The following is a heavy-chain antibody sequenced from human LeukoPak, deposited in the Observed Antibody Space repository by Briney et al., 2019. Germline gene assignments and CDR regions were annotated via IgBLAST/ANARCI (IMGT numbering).Heavy chain of an antibody. V-gene: IGHV4-59*08. Sequence: SETPSLTFLVSGGSISNFYWSWIRQPPGKGLQWIGYIYYSGRTNYNPSLKSRVTISGDTSKNQFSLKLSSVTAADTAVYYCARTLYGRGFYTVDYWGQGTLVTVSS. J-gene: IGHJ4*02. CDR1: GGSISNFY. D-gene: IGHD3-3*01. CDR2: IYYSGRT. CDR3: ARTLYGRGFYTVDY.